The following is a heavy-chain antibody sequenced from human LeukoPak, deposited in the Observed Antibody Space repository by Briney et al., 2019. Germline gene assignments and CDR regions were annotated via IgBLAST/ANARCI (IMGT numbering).Heavy chain of an antibody. J-gene: IGHJ5*02. Sequence: SETLSLICTVSGGSISSYYWSWIRQHPGKGLEWIGYIYYSGSTYYNPSLKSRVTISVDTSKSQFSLKLSSVTAADTAVYYCARAPGYCSSTSCYTGWFDPWGQGTLVTVSS. D-gene: IGHD2-2*02. V-gene: IGHV4-59*06. CDR1: GGSISSYY. CDR2: IYYSGST. CDR3: ARAPGYCSSTSCYTGWFDP.